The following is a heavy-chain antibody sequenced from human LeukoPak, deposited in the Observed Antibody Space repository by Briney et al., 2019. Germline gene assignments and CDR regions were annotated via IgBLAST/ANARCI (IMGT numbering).Heavy chain of an antibody. CDR3: ARDNLGDRIAVAGTSYFDY. CDR2: IYHSGST. V-gene: IGHV4-30-2*01. D-gene: IGHD6-19*01. J-gene: IGHJ4*02. Sequence: SETLSLTCAVSGGSISSGGYSWSWIRQPPGKGLEWIGYIYHSGSTYYNPSLKSRVTISVDRSKNQFSLKLSSVTAADTAVYYCARDNLGDRIAVAGTSYFDYWGQGTLVTVSS. CDR1: GGSISSGGYS.